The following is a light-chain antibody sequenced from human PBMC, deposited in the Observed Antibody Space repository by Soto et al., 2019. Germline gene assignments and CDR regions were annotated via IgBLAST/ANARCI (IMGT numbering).Light chain of an antibody. Sequence: QSALTQPPSVSGSPGPSVTISCSGTIDDVTAYYRVSWYQQTPGTAPKLTIYDVSTRPSGVPDRFSGSRSGNTAYLTISGLQAEDDSDYYYSGYTRTSTYVFVTGTKLTVL. CDR3: SGYTRTSTYV. J-gene: IGLJ1*01. CDR1: IDDVTAYYR. CDR2: DVS. V-gene: IGLV2-18*01.